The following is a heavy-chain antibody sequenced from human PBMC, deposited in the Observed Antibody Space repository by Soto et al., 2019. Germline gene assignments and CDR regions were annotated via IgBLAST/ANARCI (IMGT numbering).Heavy chain of an antibody. CDR1: GGSISSGAYY. J-gene: IGHJ4*02. CDR2: IYYSGGA. V-gene: IGHV4-31*03. Sequence: SETLSLTCTVSGGSISSGAYYWSWIRQRPGKGLEWIGYIYYSGGAYYNPSLKSRVTISVDTSENQFSLKLSSVTAADTAVYYCARDRYSSSPLFDYWGQGTLVTVSS. D-gene: IGHD6-6*01. CDR3: ARDRYSSSPLFDY.